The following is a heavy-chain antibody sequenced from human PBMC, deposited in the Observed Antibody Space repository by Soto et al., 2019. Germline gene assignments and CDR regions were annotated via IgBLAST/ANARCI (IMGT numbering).Heavy chain of an antibody. J-gene: IGHJ4*02. D-gene: IGHD3-22*01. CDR3: ARVDDSSGYYLDY. V-gene: IGHV4-30-4*01. Sequence: QVQLQESGPGLVKPSQTLSLTCTVSGGSISSGDYYWSWIRQPPGKGLEWIGYIYYSGSTYYNPSLRSRVTISVDTSKNQFSLKLSSVTAADTAVYYCARVDDSSGYYLDYWGQGTLVTVSS. CDR2: IYYSGST. CDR1: GGSISSGDYY.